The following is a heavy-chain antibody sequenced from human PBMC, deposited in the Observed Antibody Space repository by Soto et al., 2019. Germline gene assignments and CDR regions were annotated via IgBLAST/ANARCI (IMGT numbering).Heavy chain of an antibody. CDR2: INAGNGQT. J-gene: IGHJ3*02. CDR3: ARYSGSYQDAFDI. Sequence: QVQLVQSGAEVKKPGASVKVSCKASGYTFTSYTMHWVRQAPGQRLEWMGWINAGNGQTKYSQRFQGRVTITRDTSASTAYMDLSSLKSEDTAVYYCARYSGSYQDAFDIWGQGTMVTVSS. D-gene: IGHD1-26*01. V-gene: IGHV1-3*01. CDR1: GYTFTSYT.